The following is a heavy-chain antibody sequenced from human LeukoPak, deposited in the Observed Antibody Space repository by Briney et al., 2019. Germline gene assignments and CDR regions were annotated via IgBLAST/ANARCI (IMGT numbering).Heavy chain of an antibody. J-gene: IGHJ5*02. D-gene: IGHD3-9*01. Sequence: ASVKVSCKASEYTFTSYYMHWVRQAPGQGLEWMGIINPSGGSTSYAQKFQGRVTMTRDMSTSTVYMELSSLRSEDTAVYYCARDAELRYFDWFRYNWFDPWGQGTLVTVSS. CDR1: EYTFTSYY. CDR2: INPSGGST. V-gene: IGHV1-46*01. CDR3: ARDAELRYFDWFRYNWFDP.